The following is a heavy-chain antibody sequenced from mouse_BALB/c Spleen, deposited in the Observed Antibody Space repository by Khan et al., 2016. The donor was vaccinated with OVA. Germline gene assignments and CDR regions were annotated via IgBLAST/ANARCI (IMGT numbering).Heavy chain of an antibody. CDR2: ILGYGST. CDR1: GFSLTGYC. CDR3: ARAYYGNYREAMDY. Sequence: QVQLKQSGPGLVAPSQSLSITCTVSGFSLTGYCVSCVLQPPGKDLVWLVVILGYGSTDYNSALKSRLIISTDNSNNQVFLKMNSLQTDDTAKYSCARAYYGNYREAMDYWGQGTSVTVSS. D-gene: IGHD2-10*01. V-gene: IGHV2-6-7*01. J-gene: IGHJ4*01.